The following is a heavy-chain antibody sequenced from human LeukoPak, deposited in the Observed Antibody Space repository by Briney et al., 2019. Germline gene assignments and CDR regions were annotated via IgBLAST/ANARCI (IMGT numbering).Heavy chain of an antibody. CDR2: ISGSGGNT. J-gene: IGHJ4*02. V-gene: IGHV3-23*01. D-gene: IGHD2-21*02. CDR1: GLTFSTYG. Sequence: GGSLRLSCAASGLTFSTYGMNWVRQAPGKGLEWVSAISGSGGNTYYADSVKGRFTVSRDNSKNTLYLQMNSLRAEDTAVYYCASSVTHPGSYCGGDCYSFDYWGQGTLVTVSS. CDR3: ASSVTHPGSYCGGDCYSFDY.